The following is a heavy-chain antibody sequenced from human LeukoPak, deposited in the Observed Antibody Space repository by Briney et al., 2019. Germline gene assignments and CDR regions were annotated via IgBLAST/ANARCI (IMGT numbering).Heavy chain of an antibody. D-gene: IGHD2-21*02. CDR2: IIPIFGTA. CDR1: GGTFSSYA. CDR3: ARRPYCGADCYSEAEYFQH. Sequence: ASVKVSCKASGGTFSSYAISWVRQAPGQGLGWMGGIIPIFGTANYAQKLQGRVTITADKSTSTAYMELSSLRSEDTAVYYCARRPYCGADCYSEAEYFQHWGQGTLVTVSS. V-gene: IGHV1-69*06. J-gene: IGHJ1*01.